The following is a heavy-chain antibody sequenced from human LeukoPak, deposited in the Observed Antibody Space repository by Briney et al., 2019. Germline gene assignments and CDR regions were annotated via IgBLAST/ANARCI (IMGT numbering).Heavy chain of an antibody. J-gene: IGHJ4*02. CDR3: AKDLPFDY. CDR1: GFTFSSYS. V-gene: IGHV3-48*01. Sequence: PGGSLRLSCAASGFTFSSYSMNWVRQAPGKGLEWVSYISSSSSTIYYADSVKGRFTISRDNAKNSLYLQMNSLRAEDTAVYYCAKDLPFDYWGQGTLVTVSS. CDR2: ISSSSSTI.